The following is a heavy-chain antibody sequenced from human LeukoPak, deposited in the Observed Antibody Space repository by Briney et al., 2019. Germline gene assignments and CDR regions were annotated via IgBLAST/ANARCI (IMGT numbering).Heavy chain of an antibody. J-gene: IGHJ4*02. CDR2: IKQDGSEK. CDR3: ARLLVYNSGGEAFDH. Sequence: GGSLRLSCAASGFTYSTYSMNWVRQAPGKGLEWVANIKQDGSEKYYVDSVKGRFTISRDNAKNSLYLQMNSLRAEDTAVYYCARLLVYNSGGEAFDHWGQGTLVTVSS. CDR1: GFTYSTYS. V-gene: IGHV3-7*01. D-gene: IGHD1-20*01.